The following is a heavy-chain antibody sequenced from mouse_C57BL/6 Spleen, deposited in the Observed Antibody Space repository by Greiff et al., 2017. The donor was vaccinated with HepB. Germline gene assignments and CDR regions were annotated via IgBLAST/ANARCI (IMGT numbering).Heavy chain of an antibody. CDR3: VRQTVYSNYVYYFDY. V-gene: IGHV10-1*01. CDR2: IRSKSNNYAT. J-gene: IGHJ2*01. Sequence: EVKLVESGGGLVQPKGSLKLSCAASGFSFNTYAMNWVRQAPGKGLEWVARIRSKSNNYATYYADSVKDRFTISRDDSESMLYLQMNNLKTEDTAMYYCVRQTVYSNYVYYFDYWGQGTTLTVSS. CDR1: GFSFNTYA. D-gene: IGHD2-5*01.